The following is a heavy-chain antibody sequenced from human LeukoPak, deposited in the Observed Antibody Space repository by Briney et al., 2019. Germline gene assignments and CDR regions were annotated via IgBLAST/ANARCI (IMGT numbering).Heavy chain of an antibody. CDR2: ISWNSGSI. CDR1: GFTFDDYA. CDR3: AKGPRGGIQLWVYFDY. Sequence: GGSLRLSCAASGFTFDDYAMHWVRQAPGKGLEWVSGISWNSGSIGYADSVKGRFTISRDNAKNSLYLQMNSLRAEDTALYYCAKGPRGGIQLWVYFDYWGQGTLVTVSS. D-gene: IGHD5-18*01. J-gene: IGHJ4*02. V-gene: IGHV3-9*01.